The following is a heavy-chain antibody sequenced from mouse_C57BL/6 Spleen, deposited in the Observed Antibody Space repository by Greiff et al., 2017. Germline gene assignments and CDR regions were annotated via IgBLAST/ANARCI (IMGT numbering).Heavy chain of an antibody. CDR1: GYSITSGYY. CDR3: ARITPYYAMDY. Sequence: EVQLVESGPGLVKPSQSLSLSCSVTGYSITSGYYWNWIRQFPGNKLEWMGYISYDGSNNYNPSLKNRISLTRDTSKNQFFLKLNSVTTEDTATYYCARITPYYAMDYWDQRTSVTVSS. V-gene: IGHV3-6*01. D-gene: IGHD1-1*01. CDR2: ISYDGSN. J-gene: IGHJ4*01.